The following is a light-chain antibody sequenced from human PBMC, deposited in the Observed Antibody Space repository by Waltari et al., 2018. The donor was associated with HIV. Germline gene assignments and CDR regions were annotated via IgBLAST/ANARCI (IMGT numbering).Light chain of an antibody. CDR2: QDN. J-gene: IGLJ2*01. V-gene: IGLV3-1*01. CDR3: QVWDSATGV. Sequence: SYELTQPPSVSVSPGQTASITCSGNKLGGKYASWYQQKPGQSPVLVIYQDNKRPSGIPERVSGSNSGNTATLTISGTQTMDEADYYCQVWDSATGVFGGGTNLTVL. CDR1: KLGGKY.